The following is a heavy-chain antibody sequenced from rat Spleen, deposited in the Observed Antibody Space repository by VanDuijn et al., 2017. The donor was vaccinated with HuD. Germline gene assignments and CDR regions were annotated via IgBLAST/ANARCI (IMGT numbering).Heavy chain of an antibody. D-gene: IGHD4-6*01. CDR1: GFTFSDYN. J-gene: IGHJ3*01. CDR2: ISYGDSSGHSST. CDR3: SRGLGPHWFAY. Sequence: EVQLVESGGGLVQPGRSMKLSCEASGFTFSDYNMAWVRQAPTKGLEWVATISYGDSSGHSSTYYRDSVKGRFTISRDNAKSSLYLQMDSLRSEDTATYYCSRGLGPHWFAYWGQGTLDTVSS. V-gene: IGHV5-7*01.